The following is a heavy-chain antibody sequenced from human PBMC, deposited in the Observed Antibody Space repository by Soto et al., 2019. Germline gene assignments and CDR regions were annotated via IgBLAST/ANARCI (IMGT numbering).Heavy chain of an antibody. CDR1: GFTFSSYW. D-gene: IGHD6-19*01. CDR2: IKQDGSEK. V-gene: IGHV3-7*01. CDR3: ARDLNWGHRTKDRYSSGWPYGMDV. J-gene: IGHJ6*02. Sequence: GGSLRLSCAASGFTFSSYWMSWVRQAPGKGLEWVANIKQDGSEKYYVDSVKGRFTISRDNAKNSLYLQMNSLRAEDTAVYYCARDLNWGHRTKDRYSSGWPYGMDVWGQGTTVTVSS.